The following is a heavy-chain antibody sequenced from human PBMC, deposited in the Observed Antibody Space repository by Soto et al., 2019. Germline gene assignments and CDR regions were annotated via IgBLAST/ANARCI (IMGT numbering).Heavy chain of an antibody. Sequence: QMQLVESGGGLVEPGGSLRLSCEASGFTFSHHYMSWIRQAPGKGQEWVSYISRSGTTIYYADSVRGRFTISRDNSKNSLYLQMDSLRAEDTAMYYCGRDPELWDENVATRPSTYYYGMDVWGQGTTVTVSS. CDR2: ISRSGTTI. CDR3: GRDPELWDENVATRPSTYYYGMDV. CDR1: GFTFSHHY. V-gene: IGHV3-11*01. J-gene: IGHJ6*02. D-gene: IGHD5-18*01.